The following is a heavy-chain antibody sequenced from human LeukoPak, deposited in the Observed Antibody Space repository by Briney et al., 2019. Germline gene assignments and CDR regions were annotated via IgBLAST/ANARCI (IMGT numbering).Heavy chain of an antibody. V-gene: IGHV4-4*02. CDR2: SDHSGST. D-gene: IGHD6-19*01. CDR3: ASSGWKTGYFDY. CDR1: GVSISSSNW. J-gene: IGHJ4*02. Sequence: PSETLSLTCAVSGVSISSSNWRSGVRQPPGKGLGWIGESDHSGSTDYTPSLKSRVTISVDKSKNQFSVQLSSVTAADTAVYYCASSGWKTGYFDYRGQGALGTVS.